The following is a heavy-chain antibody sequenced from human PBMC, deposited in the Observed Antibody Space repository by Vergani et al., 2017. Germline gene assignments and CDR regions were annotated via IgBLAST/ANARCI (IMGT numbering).Heavy chain of an antibody. CDR3: AKDGEGYSYGYRHFDY. J-gene: IGHJ4*02. D-gene: IGHD5-18*01. CDR2: ISGRDGST. V-gene: IGHV3-23*01. Sequence: EVQLLESGGGLVQPGGSLRLSCAASGFTFSSYAMSWVRQAPGKGLEWVSAISGRDGSTYYADSVKGRFTISRDNSKNTLYLQMNSLRAEDTAVYYCAKDGEGYSYGYRHFDYWGQGTLVTVSS. CDR1: GFTFSSYA.